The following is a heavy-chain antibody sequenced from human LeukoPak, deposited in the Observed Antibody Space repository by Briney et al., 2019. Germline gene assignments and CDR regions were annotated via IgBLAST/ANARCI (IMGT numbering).Heavy chain of an antibody. CDR3: ARGRGSWYGVYFDY. V-gene: IGHV3-74*01. CDR2: INSDESLT. D-gene: IGHD6-13*01. CDR1: GFTFSSYW. Sequence: GGSLRLSCAASGFTFSSYWMQWVRQAPGKGLVWVSHINSDESLTRYADSVKGRFTISRDNAKNSLYLQMNSLRTEDTAVYYCARGRGSWYGVYFDYWGQGTLVTVSS. J-gene: IGHJ4*02.